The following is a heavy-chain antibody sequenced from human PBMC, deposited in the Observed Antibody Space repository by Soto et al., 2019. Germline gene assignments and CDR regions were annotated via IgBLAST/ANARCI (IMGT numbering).Heavy chain of an antibody. CDR1: GFTFSDHY. V-gene: IGHV3-72*01. Sequence: EVQLVESGGGLVQPGGSLRLSCAASGFTFSDHYMDWVRQAPGKGLEWVGRTRNKANSYTTEYAASVKGRFTISRDDSKTSLYLQLDSLETEDTAVYYCASASYWGQGGLGTVSS. J-gene: IGHJ4*02. CDR2: TRNKANSYTT. CDR3: ASASY.